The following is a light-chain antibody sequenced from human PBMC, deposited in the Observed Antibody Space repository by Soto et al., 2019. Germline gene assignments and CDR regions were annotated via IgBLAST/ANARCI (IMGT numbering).Light chain of an antibody. J-gene: IGKJ1*01. Sequence: EIVLTQSPATLALSPGEGANLSCRASQSVSSYLAWYQQKPGQAPRPLIYDASNRATGIPARFSGSGSGTDFTLTISSLEPEDFAVYYCQQRSNWPTFGQGTKVDIK. CDR2: DAS. CDR1: QSVSSY. CDR3: QQRSNWPT. V-gene: IGKV3-11*01.